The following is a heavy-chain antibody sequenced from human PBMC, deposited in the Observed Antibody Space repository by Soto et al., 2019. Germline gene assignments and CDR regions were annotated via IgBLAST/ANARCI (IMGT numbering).Heavy chain of an antibody. D-gene: IGHD4-4*01. CDR1: GGSISSGDYY. J-gene: IGHJ5*02. CDR3: ARVSVTTEYNWFDP. CDR2: IYYSGST. Sequence: PSETLSLTCTVSGGSISSGDYYWSWIRQPPGKGLEWIGYIYYSGSTYYNPSLKSRVTISVDTSKNQFSLKLSSVTAAGTAVYYCARVSVTTEYNWFDPWGQGTLVTVSS. V-gene: IGHV4-30-4*01.